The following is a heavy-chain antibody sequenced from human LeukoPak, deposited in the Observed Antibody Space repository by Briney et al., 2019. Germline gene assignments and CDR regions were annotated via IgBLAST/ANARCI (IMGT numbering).Heavy chain of an antibody. D-gene: IGHD3-3*01. Sequence: PGGSLRLSCAASGFTFSSYAMSWVRQAPGKGLEWVSAISGSGDTTYYADSVKGRFTISRDNAKNSLYLQMNSLRAEDMALYYCAKAGSRDFWSGYYNYWGQGTLVTVSS. CDR2: ISGSGDTT. J-gene: IGHJ4*02. CDR1: GFTFSSYA. CDR3: AKAGSRDFWSGYYNY. V-gene: IGHV3-23*01.